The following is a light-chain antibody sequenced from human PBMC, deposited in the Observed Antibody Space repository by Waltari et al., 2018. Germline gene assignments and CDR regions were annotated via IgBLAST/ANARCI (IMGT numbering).Light chain of an antibody. J-gene: IGKJ2*01. CDR3: QHYHSLPYT. CDR1: KDITTS. Sequence: DIQLTQSPSSLSEAVGARHTLTCQATKDITTSLSWFQQKPGKAPQLLIYDASSLQAGVPSRFSGTGSGTAFSFTITSLQPEDSATYYCQHYHSLPYTFGRGTKLQIK. V-gene: IGKV1-33*01. CDR2: DAS.